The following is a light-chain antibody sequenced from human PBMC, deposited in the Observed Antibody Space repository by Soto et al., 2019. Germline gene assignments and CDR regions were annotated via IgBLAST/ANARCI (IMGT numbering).Light chain of an antibody. V-gene: IGKV3-11*01. CDR3: QEYIHWPPGM. Sequence: EIVLTQSPATLSLSPGERAILSCRASQSVSNFLAWYQQKPGQAPRLLIFDVSTRATGVPPRFSGSGSGTDFTLTIIGLEPEDFAIYYCQEYIHWPPGMFGPGTTVDIK. CDR1: QSVSNF. J-gene: IGKJ1*01. CDR2: DVS.